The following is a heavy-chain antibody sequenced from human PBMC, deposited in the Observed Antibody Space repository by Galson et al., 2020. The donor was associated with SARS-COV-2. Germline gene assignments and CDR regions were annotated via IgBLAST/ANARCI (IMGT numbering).Heavy chain of an antibody. CDR1: GLTFSFYA. D-gene: IGHD2-15*01. Sequence: GGSLRLSCGASGLTFSFYAMSWVRQAPGKGLEWVSAISGSGDSTYYRDSVKGRFTISRDNSKNTLFLQMNSLRAEDTAVYYCAKDKRDLLDVVDIWGQGTMVAGSS. CDR3: AKDKRDLLDVVDI. CDR2: ISGSGDST. V-gene: IGHV3-23*02. J-gene: IGHJ3*02.